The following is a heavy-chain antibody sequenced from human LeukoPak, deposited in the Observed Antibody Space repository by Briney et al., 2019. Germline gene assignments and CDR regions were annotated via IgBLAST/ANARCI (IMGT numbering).Heavy chain of an antibody. CDR2: ISRSGSYI. CDR3: ARERGYSYGYSDY. CDR1: GFTFSSYS. D-gene: IGHD5-18*01. V-gene: IGHV3-21*01. J-gene: IGHJ4*02. Sequence: GGSLRLSCAASGFTFSSYSMNWVRQAPGKGLEWVSSISRSGSYIYYADSVKGGFTISRDNAKTSLYLQMNSLRAEDTAVYYCARERGYSYGYSDYWGQGTLVTVSS.